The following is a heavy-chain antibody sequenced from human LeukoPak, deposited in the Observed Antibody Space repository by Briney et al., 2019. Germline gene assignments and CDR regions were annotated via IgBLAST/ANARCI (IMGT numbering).Heavy chain of an antibody. J-gene: IGHJ4*02. D-gene: IGHD6-13*01. CDR2: IRSKTYGGTT. CDR1: GFTFGDYA. V-gene: IGHV3-49*05. CDR3: TRGVGQQLIPPDY. Sequence: KPGRSLRLSCTASGFTFGDYAMSWFRQAPGKGLEWVGFIRSKTYGGTTGYAASVKDTFTISRDDSKSVVYLQMNSLKTEDTAFYYCTRGVGQQLIPPDYWGQGTLVTVSS.